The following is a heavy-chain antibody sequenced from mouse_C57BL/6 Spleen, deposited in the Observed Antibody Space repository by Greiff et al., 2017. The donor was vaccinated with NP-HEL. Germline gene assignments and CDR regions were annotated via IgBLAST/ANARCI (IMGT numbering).Heavy chain of an antibody. V-gene: IGHV1-15*01. J-gene: IGHJ1*03. D-gene: IGHD1-1*01. CDR2: IDPETGGT. Sequence: QVQLQQSGAELVRPGASVTLSCKASGYTFTDYEMHWVKQTPVHGLEWIGAIDPETGGTAYNQKFKGKAILTADKSSSTAYMELRSLTSEDSAVYYCPFITTVVAKYFDVWATGTRVTVSS. CDR3: PFITTVVAKYFDV. CDR1: GYTFTDYE.